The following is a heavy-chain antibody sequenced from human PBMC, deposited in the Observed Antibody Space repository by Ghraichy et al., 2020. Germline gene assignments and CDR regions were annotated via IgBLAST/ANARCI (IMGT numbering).Heavy chain of an antibody. V-gene: IGHV3-30*18. CDR2: ISYDGSNK. CDR3: AKDLYSSGSYEGLCDY. D-gene: IGHD6-19*01. CDR1: GFTFSSYG. Sequence: GGSLRLSCAASGFTFSSYGMHWVRQAPGKGLEWVAVISYDGSNKYYADSVKGRFTISRDNSKNTLYLQMTSLRAEDTAVYYCAKDLYSSGSYEGLCDYWGQGTLVTGSS. J-gene: IGHJ4*02.